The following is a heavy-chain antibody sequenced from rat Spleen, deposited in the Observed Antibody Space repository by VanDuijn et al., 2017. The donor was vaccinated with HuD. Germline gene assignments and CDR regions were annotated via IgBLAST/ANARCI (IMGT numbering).Heavy chain of an antibody. CDR2: ISYDGVNT. J-gene: IGHJ2*01. CDR1: GFTFSTYG. V-gene: IGHV5-25*01. CDR3: ARHQYSGDYFDY. D-gene: IGHD1-1*01. Sequence: EVQLVESGGGLVQPGRSMKLSCAVSGFTFSTYGMAWVRQAPNKGLDWVAYISYDGVNTYYRDSVKGRFTISRDNTKSTLYLQMDSLRSEDTATYYCARHQYSGDYFDYWGQGVMVTVSS.